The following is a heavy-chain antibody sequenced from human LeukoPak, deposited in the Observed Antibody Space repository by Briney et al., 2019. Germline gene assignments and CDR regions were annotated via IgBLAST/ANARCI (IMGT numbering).Heavy chain of an antibody. CDR3: ARGRQTYYYYMDV. CDR2: ITPNIGAT. J-gene: IGHJ6*03. Sequence: ASVKVSCKASGYTLTDYYMHWVRQAPGQGLEWMAWITPNIGATIYAQNFQDRVTVTRNTSISTAYMELSSLRSDDTAVYYWARGRQTYYYYMDVWGKGTTVTVSS. CDR1: GYTLTDYY. V-gene: IGHV1-2*02.